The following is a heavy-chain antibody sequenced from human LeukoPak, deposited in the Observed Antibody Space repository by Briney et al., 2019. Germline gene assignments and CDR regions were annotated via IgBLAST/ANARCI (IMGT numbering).Heavy chain of an antibody. CDR3: ARRSRDCSSTSCYSRLDY. Sequence: SETLSLTCAVYGGSFSGYFWSWIRQPPGKGLEWIGEINHSGSTNYNPSLKSRVTISVDTSKNQFSLKLSSVTAADTAVYYCARRSRDCSSTSCYSRLDYWGQGTLVTVSS. CDR1: GGSFSGYF. J-gene: IGHJ4*02. V-gene: IGHV4-34*01. D-gene: IGHD2-2*02. CDR2: INHSGST.